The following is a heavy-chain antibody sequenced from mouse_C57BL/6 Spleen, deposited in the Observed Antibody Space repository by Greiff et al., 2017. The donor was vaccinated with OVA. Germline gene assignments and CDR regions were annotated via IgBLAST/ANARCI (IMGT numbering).Heavy chain of an antibody. D-gene: IGHD1-1*01. Sequence: VQLQQSGAELMKPGASVKLSCKATGYTFTGYWIEWVKQRPGHGLEWIGEILPGSGSTNYNEKFKGKATFTADTSSNTAYMQLSSLTTEDSAIYYGARGYYYGSSYIWYFDVWGTGTTVTVSS. V-gene: IGHV1-9*01. CDR3: ARGYYYGSSYIWYFDV. CDR1: GYTFTGYW. CDR2: ILPGSGST. J-gene: IGHJ1*03.